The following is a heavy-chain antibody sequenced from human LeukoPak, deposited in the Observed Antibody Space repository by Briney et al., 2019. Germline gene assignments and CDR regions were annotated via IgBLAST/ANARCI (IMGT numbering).Heavy chain of an antibody. D-gene: IGHD3-3*01. CDR2: INPNSGGT. Sequence: ASVKVSCKASGYTFTGYYMHWVRQAPGQGLEWMGWINPNSGGTNYAQKFRGRVTMTRDTSISTAYMELSRLRSDDTAVYYCARVSTKQYYDFWSGPLDAFDIWGQGTMVTVSS. J-gene: IGHJ3*02. CDR1: GYTFTGYY. CDR3: ARVSTKQYYDFWSGPLDAFDI. V-gene: IGHV1-2*02.